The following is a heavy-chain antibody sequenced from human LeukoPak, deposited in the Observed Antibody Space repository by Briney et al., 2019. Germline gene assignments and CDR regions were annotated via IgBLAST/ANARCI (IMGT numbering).Heavy chain of an antibody. D-gene: IGHD1-26*01. CDR2: IKQDGGEK. V-gene: IGHV3-7*04. CDR3: ARGGGSYYNY. CDR1: GFTFSNHW. J-gene: IGHJ4*02. Sequence: PGGSLRLSCTASGFTFSNHWMSWVRQAPGKGLEWVANIKQDGGEKSYVDSVKGRFTISRDNAKSSLYLQMNSLRAEDTAVYYCARGGGSYYNYWGQGTLVTVSS.